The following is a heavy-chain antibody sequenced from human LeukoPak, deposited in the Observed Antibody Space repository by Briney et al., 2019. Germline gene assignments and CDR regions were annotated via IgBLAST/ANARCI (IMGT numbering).Heavy chain of an antibody. CDR2: INAGNGNT. D-gene: IGHD2-2*01. V-gene: IGHV1-3*01. J-gene: IGHJ5*02. Sequence: GASVKVSCKVSGYTLTELSMHWVRQAPGKGLEWMGWINAGNGNTKYSQKFQGRVTITRDTSASTAYMELSSLRSEDTAVYYCARGSDIVVVPADWNWFDPWGQGTLVTVSS. CDR3: ARGSDIVVVPADWNWFDP. CDR1: GYTLTELS.